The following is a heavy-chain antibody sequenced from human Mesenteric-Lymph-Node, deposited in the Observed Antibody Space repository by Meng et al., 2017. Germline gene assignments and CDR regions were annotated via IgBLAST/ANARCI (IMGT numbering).Heavy chain of an antibody. CDR3: ARVVGAGVDY. V-gene: IGHV7-4-1*02. CDR2: IQTNTGHP. Sequence: LLVQSGSGFNTPRAAVKVSCKAFGYTFTTCDIHGVRQASGQGIEWMGWIQTNTGHPTYVQGFTGRFVFSLDPSVSTAYLQISSLKAEDTAVYYCARVVGAGVDYWGQGTLVTVSS. CDR1: GYTFTTCD. J-gene: IGHJ4*02. D-gene: IGHD1-26*01.